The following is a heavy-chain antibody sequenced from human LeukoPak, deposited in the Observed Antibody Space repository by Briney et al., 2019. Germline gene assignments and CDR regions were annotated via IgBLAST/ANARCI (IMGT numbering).Heavy chain of an antibody. V-gene: IGHV4-39*07. CDR1: GGSISSSSYY. D-gene: IGHD6-13*01. CDR2: INHSGST. CDR3: ARRGKQQLDGRRVYYYYYMDV. Sequence: PSETLSLTCTVSGGSISSSSYYWGWIRQPPGKGREWFGEINHSGSTNYNPSLKSRVTISVDTSKNQFSLKLSSVTAADTAVYYCARRGKQQLDGRRVYYYYYMDVWGKGTTVTISS. J-gene: IGHJ6*03.